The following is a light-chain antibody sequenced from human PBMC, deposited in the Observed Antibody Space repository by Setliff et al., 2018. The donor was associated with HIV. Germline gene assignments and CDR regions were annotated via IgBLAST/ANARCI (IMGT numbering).Light chain of an antibody. Sequence: QSALAQPPSASGTPGQRVTISCSGSSSNIGSNTVNWYQQLPGTAPKLLIYSNNQRPSGVPDRFSGSKSGTSASLAISGLQSEDEADYYCAAWDDSLNAFDAFGTGTKVTVL. CDR3: AAWDDSLNAFDA. CDR2: SNN. V-gene: IGLV1-44*01. CDR1: SSNIGSNT. J-gene: IGLJ1*01.